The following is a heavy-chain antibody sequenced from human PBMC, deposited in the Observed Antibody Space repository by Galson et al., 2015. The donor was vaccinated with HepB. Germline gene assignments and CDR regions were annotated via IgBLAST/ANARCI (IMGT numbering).Heavy chain of an antibody. CDR2: IIPIFGTA. CDR3: ARVGSGWTKEFDY. J-gene: IGHJ4*02. CDR1: GGTFSSYA. Sequence: SVKVSCKASGGTFSSYAISWVRQAPGQGLEWMGGIIPIFGTANYAQKFQGRVTITADESTSTAYMELSSLRSEDTAVYYCARVGSGWTKEFDYWGQGTLVTVSS. V-gene: IGHV1-69*13. D-gene: IGHD6-19*01.